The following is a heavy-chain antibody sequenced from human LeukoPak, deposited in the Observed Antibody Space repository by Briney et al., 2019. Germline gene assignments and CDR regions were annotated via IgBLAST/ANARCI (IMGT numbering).Heavy chain of an antibody. V-gene: IGHV3-74*01. Sequence: GGSLRLSCAASGFTFSSYWMRWVRQAPGKGLVWVSRINSDGSSTSYADSVKGRFTISRDNAKNTLYLQMNSLRAEDTAVYYCARVAENLRSFDYWGQGTLVTVSS. CDR1: GFTFSSYW. CDR3: ARVAENLRSFDY. CDR2: INSDGSST. J-gene: IGHJ4*02. D-gene: IGHD3-3*01.